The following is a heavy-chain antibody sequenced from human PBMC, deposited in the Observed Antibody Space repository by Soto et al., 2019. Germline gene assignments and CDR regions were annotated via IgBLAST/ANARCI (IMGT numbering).Heavy chain of an antibody. Sequence: GGSLRLSCAASGFTFSSYSMNWVRQAPGKGLEWVSYISSSSSTMYYADSVKGRFTISRDNAKNSLFLHMNSLRDEDTAVYYCARDSTDADSGSYSGDYWGQGTLVTVSS. CDR2: ISSSSSTM. CDR3: ARDSTDADSGSYSGDY. V-gene: IGHV3-48*02. D-gene: IGHD1-26*01. J-gene: IGHJ4*02. CDR1: GFTFSSYS.